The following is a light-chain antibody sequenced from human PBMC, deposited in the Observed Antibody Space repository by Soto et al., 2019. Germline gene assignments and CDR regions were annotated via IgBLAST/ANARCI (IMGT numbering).Light chain of an antibody. CDR1: QTISTY. CDR3: QQSYSIPT. V-gene: IGKV1-39*01. Sequence: DIQMTQSPSSLSASVGDRVTITCRASQTISTYLNWYQQKPGKAPKLLMSAASSLQSGVSSRFIGSGSGTDFTLTISSLQPEDFATYFWQQSYSIPTFGQGTKVDIK. J-gene: IGKJ1*01. CDR2: AAS.